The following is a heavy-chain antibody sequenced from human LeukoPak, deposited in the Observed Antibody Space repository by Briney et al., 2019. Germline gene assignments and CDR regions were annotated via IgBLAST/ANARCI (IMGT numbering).Heavy chain of an antibody. V-gene: IGHV3-21*01. CDR1: GFTFSSYS. CDR2: ISSSSSYI. J-gene: IGHJ3*02. D-gene: IGHD3-10*01. Sequence: PGGSLRLSRAASGFTFSSYSMNWVRQAPGKGLEWVSSISSSSSYIYYADSVKGRFTISRDNAKNSLYLQMNSLRAEDTAVYYCASVDAMVRGVIVAFDIWGQGTMVTVSS. CDR3: ASVDAMVRGVIVAFDI.